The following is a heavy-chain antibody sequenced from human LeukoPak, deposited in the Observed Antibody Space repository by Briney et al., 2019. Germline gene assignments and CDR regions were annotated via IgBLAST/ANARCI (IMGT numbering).Heavy chain of an antibody. CDR2: IYYSGST. Sequence: SETLSLTCTVSGGSISSGGYYWSWIRQPPGKGLEWIGYIYYSGSTYYNPSLKSRVTISVDTSKNQFSLKLSSVTAADTAVYYCARVMATFYYYYMDVWGKGTTVTVSS. CDR3: ARVMATFYYYYMDV. J-gene: IGHJ6*03. CDR1: GGSISSGGYY. V-gene: IGHV4-30-4*08. D-gene: IGHD5-12*01.